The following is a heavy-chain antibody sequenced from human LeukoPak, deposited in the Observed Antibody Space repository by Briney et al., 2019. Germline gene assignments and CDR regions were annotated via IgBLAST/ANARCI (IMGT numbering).Heavy chain of an antibody. V-gene: IGHV3-66*01. CDR2: IYSGGST. J-gene: IGHJ4*02. Sequence: GGSLRLSCAASEFSVGSNYMTWVRQAPGKGLEWVSLIYSGGSTYYADSVKGRFTISRDNSKNTLYLQMNSLRAEDTAVYYCARDHREITMIVVAKTSGGTDYWGQGTLVTVSS. CDR1: EFSVGSNY. CDR3: ARDHREITMIVVAKTSGGTDY. D-gene: IGHD3-22*01.